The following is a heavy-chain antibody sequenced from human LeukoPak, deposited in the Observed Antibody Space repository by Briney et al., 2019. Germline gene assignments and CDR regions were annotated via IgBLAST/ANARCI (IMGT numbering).Heavy chain of an antibody. D-gene: IGHD6-19*01. CDR1: GFTFSSYS. Sequence: GGSLRLSCAASGFTFSSYSMNWVRQAPGKGLGWVSSISSSSSYIYYADSVKGRFTISRDNAKNSLYLQMNSLRVEDTAFYYCARENRDSNGWSWGQGTLVTVSS. CDR2: ISSSSSYI. V-gene: IGHV3-21*01. CDR3: ARENRDSNGWS. J-gene: IGHJ1*01.